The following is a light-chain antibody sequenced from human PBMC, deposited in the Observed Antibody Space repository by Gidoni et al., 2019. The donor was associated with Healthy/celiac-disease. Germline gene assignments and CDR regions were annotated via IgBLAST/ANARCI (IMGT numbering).Light chain of an antibody. Sequence: GQRVTISCSGSSSNIGSNYVYWYQQLPGTAPKLLIYRNNQRPSGVPDRFSGSKSGTSASLAISGLRSEDEADYYCAAWDDSLSGPVFGGGTKLTVL. CDR3: AAWDDSLSGPV. CDR1: SSNIGSNY. CDR2: RNN. J-gene: IGLJ2*01. V-gene: IGLV1-47*01.